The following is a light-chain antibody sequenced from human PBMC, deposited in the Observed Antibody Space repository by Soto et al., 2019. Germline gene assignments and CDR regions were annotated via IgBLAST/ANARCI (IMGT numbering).Light chain of an antibody. CDR2: EVN. J-gene: IGLJ3*02. CDR3: SSYTTSSTVM. V-gene: IGLV2-14*01. Sequence: QSALTQPASVSGSPGQSITISCTGTSSDVGDFNYVSWYQHHPGKAPKLTIYEVNNRPSGISNRFSGSKSGNTASLTISGLHAEDEADYYCSSYTTSSTVMFGGGTKLTVL. CDR1: SSDVGDFNY.